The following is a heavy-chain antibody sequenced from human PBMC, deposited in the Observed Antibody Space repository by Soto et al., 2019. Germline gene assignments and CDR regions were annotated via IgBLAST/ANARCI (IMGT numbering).Heavy chain of an antibody. V-gene: IGHV3-23*01. Sequence: GGSLRLSCAASGFTLSSYAMSWVRQAPGKGLEWVSAISGSGGSTYYADSVKGRFTISRDNSKNTLYLQMNSLRAEDTAVYYCAKDRAAAGLYYYYYYGMDVWGQGTTVTVSS. CDR1: GFTLSSYA. CDR3: AKDRAAAGLYYYYYYGMDV. D-gene: IGHD6-13*01. J-gene: IGHJ6*02. CDR2: ISGSGGST.